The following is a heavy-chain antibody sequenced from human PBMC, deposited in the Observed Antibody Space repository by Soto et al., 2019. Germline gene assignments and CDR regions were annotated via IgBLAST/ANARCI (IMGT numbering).Heavy chain of an antibody. J-gene: IGHJ3*02. CDR3: ARRIVVVPAASPILDRSGHDAFDI. D-gene: IGHD2-2*01. V-gene: IGHV5-51*01. CDR1: GYSFTSYW. Sequence: PGESLKISCKGSGYSFTSYWIGWVRQMPGKGLEWMGIIYPGDSDTRYSPSFQGQVTISADKSISTAYLQWSSLKASDTAMYYCARRIVVVPAASPILDRSGHDAFDIWGQGTMVTVSS. CDR2: IYPGDSDT.